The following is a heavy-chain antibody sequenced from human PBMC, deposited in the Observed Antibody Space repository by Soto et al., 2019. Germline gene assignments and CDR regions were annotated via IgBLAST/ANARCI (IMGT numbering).Heavy chain of an antibody. J-gene: IGHJ4*02. V-gene: IGHV4-59*01. CDR3: ARDFVAGTKHYFDY. D-gene: IGHD6-19*01. CDR1: GGSISSYY. CDR2: IYYSGST. Sequence: PSETLSLTCTVSGGSISSYYWSWIRQPPGKGLEWIGYIYYSGSTNYNPSLKSRVTISVDTSKNQFSLKLSSVTAADTAVYYCARDFVAGTKHYFDYWGQGTLVTVSS.